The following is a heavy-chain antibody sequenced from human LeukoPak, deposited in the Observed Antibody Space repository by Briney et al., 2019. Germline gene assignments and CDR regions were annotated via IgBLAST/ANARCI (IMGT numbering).Heavy chain of an antibody. CDR3: AKGYYFDILSGYSSLDS. Sequence: GGSLRLSCAASGFTFSSYNMNWVRQAPGKGLEWVSSISSSSSYIYYADSVKGRFTISRDNAKNSLYLQMNSLRAEDTAVYYCAKGYYFDILSGYSSLDSWGQGTLVTVSS. CDR2: ISSSSSYI. J-gene: IGHJ4*02. D-gene: IGHD3-9*01. CDR1: GFTFSSYN. V-gene: IGHV3-21*01.